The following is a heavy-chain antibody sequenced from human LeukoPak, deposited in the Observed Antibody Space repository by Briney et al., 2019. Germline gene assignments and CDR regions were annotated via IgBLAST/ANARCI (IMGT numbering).Heavy chain of an antibody. CDR1: GFTFSSYD. D-gene: IGHD4-17*01. V-gene: IGHV3-13*01. CDR2: IGTAGDT. J-gene: IGHJ4*02. CDR3: AKGMTTVTTRSPLDY. Sequence: GGSLRLFCAASGFTFSSYDMHWVRQATGKGLEWVSAIGTAGDTYYPGSVKGRFTISRENAKNSLYLQMNSLRAEDTAIYYCAKGMTTVTTRSPLDYWGQGTLVTVSS.